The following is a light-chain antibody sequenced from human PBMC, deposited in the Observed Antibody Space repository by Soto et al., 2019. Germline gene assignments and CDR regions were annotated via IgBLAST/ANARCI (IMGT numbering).Light chain of an antibody. V-gene: IGLV2-18*02. CDR2: DVT. Sequence: QSVLTQPPSVSGSPGQSVTISCTGTISDAGFYARVSWYQQPPGTAPKLLIYDVTSRPSGVPDRFSGSRSGKTASLTISGLQAEDEADYYCSSYTSSSPYVFGPGTKLTVL. J-gene: IGLJ1*01. CDR1: ISDAGFYAR. CDR3: SSYTSSSPYV.